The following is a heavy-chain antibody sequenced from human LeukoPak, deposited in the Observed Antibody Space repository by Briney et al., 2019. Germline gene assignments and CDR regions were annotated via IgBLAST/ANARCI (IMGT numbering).Heavy chain of an antibody. J-gene: IGHJ4*02. CDR3: ARVSGGYVEALDY. D-gene: IGHD5-12*01. V-gene: IGHV4-34*01. CDR2: INHSGST. Sequence: PSETLSLTCAVYGGSFSGYYWSWIRQPPGKGLEWIGEINHSGSTNYNPSLKSRVTISVDTSKNQFSLKLSSVTAAGTAVYYCARVSGGYVEALDYWGQGTLVTVSS. CDR1: GGSFSGYY.